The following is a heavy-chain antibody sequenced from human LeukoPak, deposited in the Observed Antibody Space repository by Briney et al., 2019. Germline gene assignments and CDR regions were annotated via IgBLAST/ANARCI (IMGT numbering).Heavy chain of an antibody. CDR3: AKDLGGFGEPASFDY. CDR2: LSDRSTNT. Sequence: GGSPRLSCAASGFTFSSYTMNWVRQAPGKGLEWVSTLSDRSTNTHYADSVKGRFTISRDNSKNTLYLQMNSLRAEDTAVYYCAKDLGGFGEPASFDYWGQGTLVTVSS. D-gene: IGHD3-10*01. V-gene: IGHV3-23*01. J-gene: IGHJ4*02. CDR1: GFTFSSYT.